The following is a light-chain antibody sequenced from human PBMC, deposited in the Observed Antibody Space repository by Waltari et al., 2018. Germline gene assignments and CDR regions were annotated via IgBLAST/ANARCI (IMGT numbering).Light chain of an antibody. CDR2: GQN. J-gene: IGLJ1*01. V-gene: IGLV3-19*01. CDR1: SLRSYY. CDR3: SSRDSGAHRHV. Sequence: SSELTQDPAVSVALGQTVRITCQGDSLRSYYATWYQQKAGQAPILVIYGQNNRTSGIPDRFSGSYSGRTASLTITGAQAEDEADYYCSSRDSGAHRHVFGTGTKVTVL.